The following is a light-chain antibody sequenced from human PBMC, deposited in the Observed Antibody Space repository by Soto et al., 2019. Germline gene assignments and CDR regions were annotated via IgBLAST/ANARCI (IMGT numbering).Light chain of an antibody. CDR3: LLSSSGARV. CDR1: TGAVTSGHY. Sequence: QAVVTQEPSLTVSPGGTVSLTCGSSTGAVTSGHYPYWFQQKPGQAPRTLIYDTSNRHSWTPARFSGSLLGGKAALTLSGAQPEDESDYYCLLSSSGARVFGGGTKLTVL. J-gene: IGLJ3*02. CDR2: DTS. V-gene: IGLV7-46*01.